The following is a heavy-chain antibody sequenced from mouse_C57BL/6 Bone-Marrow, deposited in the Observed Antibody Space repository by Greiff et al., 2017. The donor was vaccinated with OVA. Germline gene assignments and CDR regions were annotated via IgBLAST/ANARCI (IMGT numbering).Heavy chain of an antibody. CDR2: IDPEDGDT. D-gene: IGHD1-1*01. Sequence: VQLQQSGAELVRPGASVKLSCTASGFNIKDDYMHWVKQRPEQGLEWIGWIDPEDGDTEYASKFQGKATITADTSSNTAYLQRSSLTSEDTAVYYCTEGTTVVPNWYFDVWGTGTTVTVSS. CDR1: GFNIKDDY. CDR3: TEGTTVVPNWYFDV. J-gene: IGHJ1*03. V-gene: IGHV14-4*01.